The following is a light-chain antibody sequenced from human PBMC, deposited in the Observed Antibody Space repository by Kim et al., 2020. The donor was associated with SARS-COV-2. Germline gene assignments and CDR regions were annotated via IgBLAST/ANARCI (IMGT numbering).Light chain of an antibody. V-gene: IGKV3-11*01. CDR2: DAS. J-gene: IGKJ2*01. Sequence: EIVLTQSPATLSLSPGERATLSCTTSQSVDIYLAWYQQKPGQPPRLLIYDASRRAPGSPARFSGSGSGTDFTLTINSLEPEDFAVYYCQRRSKWPPYTFGQGTKVDIK. CDR3: QRRSKWPPYT. CDR1: QSVDIY.